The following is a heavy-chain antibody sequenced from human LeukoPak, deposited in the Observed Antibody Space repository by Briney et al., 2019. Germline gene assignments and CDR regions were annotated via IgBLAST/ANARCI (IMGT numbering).Heavy chain of an antibody. V-gene: IGHV3-21*01. CDR2: ISVSGRFI. CDR1: RFTVGRYS. Sequence: GGSLRLSCAASRFTVGRYSMDSVRHARGKGLEFISSISVSGRFIYHAHSVKGSFTMSTDNTNTLIYLQMNSLRNERPFMSFCTRERTRRYVDWSLDFWGEGTLVSVPS. CDR3: TRERTRRYVDWSLDF. D-gene: IGHD3-9*01. J-gene: IGHJ4*02.